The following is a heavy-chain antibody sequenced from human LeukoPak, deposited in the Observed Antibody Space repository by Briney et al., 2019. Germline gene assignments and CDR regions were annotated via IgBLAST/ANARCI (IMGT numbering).Heavy chain of an antibody. D-gene: IGHD2-2*01. J-gene: IGHJ4*02. CDR1: GYTFSSYY. V-gene: IGHV1-46*01. CDR2: INPRGGST. Sequence: ASVNVSCKASGYTFSSYYMHWVRQAPGQGLEWMGIINPRGGSTSYHQKFQGRVTMTRDTSTSTVYVELSSPRSEDTAIYYCARANCSSISCPPDYWGQGTLVTVSS. CDR3: ARANCSSISCPPDY.